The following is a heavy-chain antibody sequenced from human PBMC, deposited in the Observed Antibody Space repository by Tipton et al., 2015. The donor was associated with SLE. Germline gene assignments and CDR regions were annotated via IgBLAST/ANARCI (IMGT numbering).Heavy chain of an antibody. CDR3: ATQGITFGGVIAHDAFDI. CDR2: IFYGGRT. D-gene: IGHD3-16*02. CDR1: GGSISSSGYY. J-gene: IGHJ3*02. Sequence: LRLSCTVSGGSISSSGYYWGWIRQPPGKGLEWIGSIFYGGRTYYNPSLKSRVTISVDTSKNQFSLKLSSVTAADTAVYYCATQGITFGGVIAHDAFDIWGQGTMVTFSS. V-gene: IGHV4-39*01.